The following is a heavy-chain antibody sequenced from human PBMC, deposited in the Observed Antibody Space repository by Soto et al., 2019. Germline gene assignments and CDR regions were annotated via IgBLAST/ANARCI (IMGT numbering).Heavy chain of an antibody. CDR1: GGTFSSYA. Sequence: QVQLVQSGAEVKKPGSSVKVSCKASGGTFSSYAISWVRQAPGQGLEWMGGIIPIFDTADYAQKFQGRVTITADESANTAYRERSSLRSEDTAVYYCAGHSSGVPGYYYGMDVWGQGTTGTVSS. V-gene: IGHV1-69*12. CDR2: IIPIFDTA. J-gene: IGHJ6*02. D-gene: IGHD3-22*01. CDR3: AGHSSGVPGYYYGMDV.